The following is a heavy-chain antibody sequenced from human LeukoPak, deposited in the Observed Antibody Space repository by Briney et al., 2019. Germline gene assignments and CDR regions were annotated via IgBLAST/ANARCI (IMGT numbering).Heavy chain of an antibody. D-gene: IGHD3-10*01. CDR3: AGIYYASGSYTYYYYAMDV. CDR1: GFTFSDYS. V-gene: IGHV3-48*04. J-gene: IGHJ6*02. CDR2: ISSSSNVI. Sequence: GSLRLSCAASGFTFSDYSMNWVRQAPGRGLEWVSYISSSSNVIYYAESVKGRFTISRDNAKNSLFLQMNSLRAEDTAVYYCAGIYYASGSYTYYYYAMDVWGQGTTVTVSS.